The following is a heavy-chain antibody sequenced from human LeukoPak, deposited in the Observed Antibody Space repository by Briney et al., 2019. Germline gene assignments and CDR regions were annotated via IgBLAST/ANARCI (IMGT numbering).Heavy chain of an antibody. Sequence: PGGSLRLSCAASGFTFSNYAMSWVRQAPGKGLEWVSGISSSGGSTYYADSVKGRFTISRDNAKNSLYLQMNSLRAEDTALYHCARDNGSWYLDAFDIWGQGTMVTVSS. CDR1: GFTFSNYA. D-gene: IGHD6-13*01. J-gene: IGHJ3*02. V-gene: IGHV3-23*01. CDR2: ISSSGGST. CDR3: ARDNGSWYLDAFDI.